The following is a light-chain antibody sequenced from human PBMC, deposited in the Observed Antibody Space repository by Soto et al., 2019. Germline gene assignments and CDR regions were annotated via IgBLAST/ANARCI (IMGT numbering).Light chain of an antibody. CDR2: DAS. V-gene: IGKV3-15*01. J-gene: IGKJ4*01. CDR3: RQYNRLSLT. Sequence: EIVMTQSPATLSVSPGERATLSCRASQSVYSNLAWYQQKPGQAPRLLTYDASTRATGIPARFSGSGSGTVLTLHVCNLQSEDHSVNYGRQYNRLSLTFGGGTKVEI. CDR1: QSVYSN.